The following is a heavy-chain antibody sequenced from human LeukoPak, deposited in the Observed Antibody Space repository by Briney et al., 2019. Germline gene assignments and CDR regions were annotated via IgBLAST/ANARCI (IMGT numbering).Heavy chain of an antibody. D-gene: IGHD3-16*01. CDR3: ARGLRGNYYYYMDV. CDR1: GYTFTSYG. J-gene: IGHJ6*03. Sequence: ASVKVSCKASGYTFTSYGISWVRRAPGQGLEWMGWISAYNGNTNYAQKLQGRVTMTTDTSTSTAYMELRSLRSDDTAVYYCARGLRGNYYYYMDVWGKGTTVTVSS. V-gene: IGHV1-18*01. CDR2: ISAYNGNT.